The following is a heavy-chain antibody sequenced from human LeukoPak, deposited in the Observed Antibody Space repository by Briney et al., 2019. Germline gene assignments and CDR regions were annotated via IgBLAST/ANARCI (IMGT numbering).Heavy chain of an antibody. V-gene: IGHV4-4*09. D-gene: IGHD5-12*01. CDR1: GGSISSFY. J-gene: IGHJ6*02. CDR3: ARSGLDSRYYFGMDV. CDR2: FHTSGST. Sequence: SETLSLTCTVSGGSISSFYWSWIRQPPGKGLEWIGYFHTSGSTNYNPSLKSRVTISVGTSNNQFSLKLSSVTAADTAVYYCARSGLDSRYYFGMDVWGQGTTVTVSS.